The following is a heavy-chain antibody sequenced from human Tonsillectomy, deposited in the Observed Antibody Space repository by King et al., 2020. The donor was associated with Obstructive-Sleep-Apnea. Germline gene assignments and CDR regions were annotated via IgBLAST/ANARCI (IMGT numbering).Heavy chain of an antibody. CDR3: ASGYYTDY. Sequence: VQLVESGGGVVQPGRSLRLSCAASGFIFSSYAMHWVRQAPGKGLEWVAVISYDGSNQYYAESVKGRFTVSRDNSKNTLYLQMNSLRAEDTAVYYCASGYYTDYWGQGILVTVSS. CDR2: ISYDGSNQ. CDR1: GFIFSSYA. J-gene: IGHJ4*02. V-gene: IGHV3-30*04. D-gene: IGHD2/OR15-2a*01.